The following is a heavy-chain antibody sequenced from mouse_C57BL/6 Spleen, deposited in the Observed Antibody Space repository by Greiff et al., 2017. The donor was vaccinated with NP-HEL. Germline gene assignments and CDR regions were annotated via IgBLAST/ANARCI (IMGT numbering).Heavy chain of an antibody. J-gene: IGHJ2*01. CDR2: ILPGSGST. D-gene: IGHD1-1*01. CDR3: ARMGDYYYGSSYYFDY. V-gene: IGHV1-9*01. CDR1: GYTFTGYW. Sequence: VKLQQSGAELMKPGASVKLSCKATGYTFTGYWIEWVKQRPGHGLEWIGEILPGSGSTNYNEKFKGKATFTADTSSNTAYMQLSSLTTEDSAIYYCARMGDYYYGSSYYFDYWGQGTTLTVSS.